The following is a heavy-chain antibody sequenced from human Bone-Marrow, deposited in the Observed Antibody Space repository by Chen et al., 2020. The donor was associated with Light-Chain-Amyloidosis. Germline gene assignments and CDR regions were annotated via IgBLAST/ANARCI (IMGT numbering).Heavy chain of an antibody. CDR2: IRGSGDNT. CDR1: GFTFSSYA. D-gene: IGHD6-13*01. J-gene: IGHJ4*02. V-gene: IGHV3-23*04. Sequence: EVQLVESGGGLVQPGGALRISCVASGFTFSSYAIDWVRQDPGKGLEWVSGIRGSGDNTYYADSVRGRVTMSRDNSKNTVFLQMNSLRAEDTAVYYCAKGGSSWSAYLHYWGQGTLVTVSS. CDR3: AKGGSSWSAYLHY.